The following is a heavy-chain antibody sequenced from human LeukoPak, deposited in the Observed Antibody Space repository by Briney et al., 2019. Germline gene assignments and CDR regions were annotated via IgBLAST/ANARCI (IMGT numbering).Heavy chain of an antibody. D-gene: IGHD1-1*01. V-gene: IGHV3-23*01. CDR2: ISASGAVT. Sequence: GGSLRLSCAASGFSFSAYPMGWVRQAPGKGRQWLSGISASGAVTFHADRVKGRFAISRDNSKNTLYLQMTGLRAGDTAEYYCAKSLFTSATGTGRAFHIWGQGTMVTVSS. CDR3: AKSLFTSATGTGRAFHI. J-gene: IGHJ3*02. CDR1: GFSFSAYP.